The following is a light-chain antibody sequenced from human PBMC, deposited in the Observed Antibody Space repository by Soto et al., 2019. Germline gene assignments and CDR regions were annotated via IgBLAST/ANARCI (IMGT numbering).Light chain of an antibody. CDR2: ENE. V-gene: IGLV1-51*02. CDR1: SSRIGNIY. J-gene: IGLJ1*01. CDR3: GTWDSSLSTYV. Sequence: QSVLTQPPSVSAAPGQKVTISCSGSSSRIGNIYLFWYQQLPGTAPKLFIYENEKRPSGFPDRFSGSKSGTSATLGITGLQTGDEADYYCGTWDSSLSTYVFATG.